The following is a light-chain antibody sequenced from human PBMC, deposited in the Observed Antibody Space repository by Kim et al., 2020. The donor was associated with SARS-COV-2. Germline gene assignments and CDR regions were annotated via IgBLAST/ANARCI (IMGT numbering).Light chain of an antibody. CDR2: SVS. CDR1: RRYVGDFNY. J-gene: IGLJ2*01. Sequence: PGQSVTSYRTGRRRYVGDFNYVSWYQQHPGKAPKFMLYSVSKRPSGVPDRFSGSKSGNPASLTISGLQAEDEADYYCCSSAGSSVIFGGGTQLTVL. V-gene: IGLV2-11*03. CDR3: CSSAGSSVI.